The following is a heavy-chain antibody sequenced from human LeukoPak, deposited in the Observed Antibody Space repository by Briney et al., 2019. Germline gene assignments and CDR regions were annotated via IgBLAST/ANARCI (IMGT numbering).Heavy chain of an antibody. CDR1: GGSISSYY. Sequence: SETLSLTCTVSGGSISSYYWSWIRQPPGKGLEWIGYIYYSGSTNYNPSLKSRVTISVDTSKNQFSLKLSSVTAADTAVYYCARYSKRGYFDYWGQGTLVTVSS. J-gene: IGHJ4*02. D-gene: IGHD4-11*01. CDR2: IYYSGST. V-gene: IGHV4-59*01. CDR3: ARYSKRGYFDY.